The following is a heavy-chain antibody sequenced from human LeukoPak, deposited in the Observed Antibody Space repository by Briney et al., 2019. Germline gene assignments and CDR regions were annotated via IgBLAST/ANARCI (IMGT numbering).Heavy chain of an antibody. CDR1: GFTFSSYA. Sequence: QPGGSLRLSCAASGFTFSSYAMSWVRQAPGKGLEWASAISGSGGSTYYADSVKGRFTISRDNSKNTLYLQMNSLRAEDTAVYYCAATYSSSWYYFDYWGQGTLVTVSS. D-gene: IGHD6-13*01. CDR2: ISGSGGST. J-gene: IGHJ4*02. V-gene: IGHV3-23*01. CDR3: AATYSSSWYYFDY.